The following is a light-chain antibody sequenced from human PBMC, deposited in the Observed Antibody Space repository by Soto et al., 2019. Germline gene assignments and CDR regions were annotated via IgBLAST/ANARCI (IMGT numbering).Light chain of an antibody. CDR2: AVS. V-gene: IGKV3-15*01. CDR3: QQYNNWPRT. Sequence: IVMTQSPATLSAFPGERVTLSCVISQTIGDHLAWYQQKPGQAPRLLIYAVSTRATGIPARFSGSGSGAVFTLTISSLQSEDSAVYYCQQYNNWPRTFGQGTKVDIK. CDR1: QTIGDH. J-gene: IGKJ1*01.